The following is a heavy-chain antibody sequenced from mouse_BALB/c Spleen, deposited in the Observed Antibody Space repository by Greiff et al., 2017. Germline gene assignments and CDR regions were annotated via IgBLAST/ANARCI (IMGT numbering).Heavy chain of an antibody. CDR3: ARDGEDGSFDY. CDR2: ISDGGSYT. Sequence: EVMLVESGGGLVKPGGSLKLSCAASGFTFSDYYMYWVRQTPEKRLEWVATISDGGSYTYYPDSVKGRFTISRDNAKNNLYLQMSSLKSEDTAMYYCARDGEDGSFDYWGQGTTLTASS. D-gene: IGHD2-3*01. CDR1: GFTFSDYY. J-gene: IGHJ2*01. V-gene: IGHV5-4*02.